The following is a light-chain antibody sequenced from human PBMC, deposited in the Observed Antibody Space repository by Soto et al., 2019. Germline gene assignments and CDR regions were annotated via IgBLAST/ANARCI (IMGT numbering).Light chain of an antibody. J-gene: IGKJ1*01. CDR1: QGISNY. CDR2: AAS. CDR3: LQHNSYPWT. V-gene: IGKV1-17*03. Sequence: DIQMPQSPSAMSASVGDGVTITCRASQGISNYLAWFQQKPGKVPKRLIYAASSLQSGVPSRFSGSGSGTECTLSISRLQPEYFATYYCLQHNSYPWTFGQGTKVEIK.